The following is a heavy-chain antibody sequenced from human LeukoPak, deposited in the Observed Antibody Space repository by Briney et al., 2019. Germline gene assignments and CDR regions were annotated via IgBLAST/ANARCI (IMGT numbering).Heavy chain of an antibody. V-gene: IGHV4-39*07. CDR2: LYYNGNT. D-gene: IGHD1-26*01. CDR3: ARANGVGATNWPYYFDY. J-gene: IGHJ4*02. CDR1: GGSISHSNYY. Sequence: MPSETLSLTCTVSGGSISHSNYYWAWIRQPPGKGLEWIGSLYYNGNTYYSPSLQSRVTMSVENSKNQFSLKLSSVTAADTAVYYCARANGVGATNWPYYFDYWGQGTLVTVSS.